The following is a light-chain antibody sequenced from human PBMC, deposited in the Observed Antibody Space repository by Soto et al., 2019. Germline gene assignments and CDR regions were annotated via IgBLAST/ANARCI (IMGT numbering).Light chain of an antibody. J-gene: IGKJ4*01. CDR1: QGISSR. CDR3: QQSNSFPLT. Sequence: DIQMTQSPSSVSASVGDRVTITCRASQGISSRLAWYQQKPGKAPNLLIYAASSLQSGVPSRFSGGRSETDFTLTIRSLQPEDFAPYCCQQSNSFPLTFGGGTKVEIK. CDR2: AAS. V-gene: IGKV1-12*01.